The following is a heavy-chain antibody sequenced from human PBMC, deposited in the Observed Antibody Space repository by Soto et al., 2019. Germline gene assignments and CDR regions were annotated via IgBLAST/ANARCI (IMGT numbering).Heavy chain of an antibody. CDR3: ARGRGYDILTGYSYYYYGMDV. Sequence: PSETLSLTCAVYGGSFSGYYWSWIRQPPGKGLEWIGEINHSGSTNYNPSLKSRVTISVDTSKNQFSLRLSSVTAADTAVYYCARGRGYDILTGYSYYYYGMDVWGQGTTVTVSS. J-gene: IGHJ6*02. D-gene: IGHD3-9*01. CDR2: INHSGST. CDR1: GGSFSGYY. V-gene: IGHV4-34*01.